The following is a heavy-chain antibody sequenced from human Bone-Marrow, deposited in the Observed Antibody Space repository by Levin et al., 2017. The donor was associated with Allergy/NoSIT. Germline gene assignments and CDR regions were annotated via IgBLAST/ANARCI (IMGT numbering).Heavy chain of an antibody. V-gene: IGHV3-49*04. CDR3: TRYHCSSISCYGGH. Sequence: GGSLRLSCAASGFTLGDYAMSWVRQAPGKGLEWVGFIRTKEYGGTTEYAASVKGRFTISRDDSKSIAYLHMNSLETEDTAVYYCTRYHCSSISCYGGHWGQGTLVTVSS. D-gene: IGHD2-2*01. CDR1: GFTLGDYA. CDR2: IRTKEYGGTT. J-gene: IGHJ4*02.